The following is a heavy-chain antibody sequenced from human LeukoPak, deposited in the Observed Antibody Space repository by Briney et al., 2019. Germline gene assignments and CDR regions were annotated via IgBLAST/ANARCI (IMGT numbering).Heavy chain of an antibody. J-gene: IGHJ4*02. CDR3: ARDASGSRPNS. CDR1: AFTVSSDY. CDR2: IDVAGNT. Sequence: GGSLRLSCAASAFTVSSDYMTWVRQAPGKGLEWLSSIDVAGNTIYAHYVRGRSTISRDNSKNTLYLQMNSLRVDDSAVYFCARDASGSRPNSWGPGTLVTVTS. V-gene: IGHV3-53*01. D-gene: IGHD3-10*01.